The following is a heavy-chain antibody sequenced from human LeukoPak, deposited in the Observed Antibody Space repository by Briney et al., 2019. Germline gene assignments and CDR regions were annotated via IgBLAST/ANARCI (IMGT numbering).Heavy chain of an antibody. Sequence: PGGSLRLSCAASGFTFDDYAMHWVRQAPGKGLEWVSGISWNSGSIGYADSVKGRFTISRDNAKNSLYLQMNSLRAEDAGVYYCARDQGQHVWSGYNGSIDYWGQGTLVTVSS. V-gene: IGHV3-9*01. CDR2: ISWNSGSI. J-gene: IGHJ4*02. CDR1: GFTFDDYA. CDR3: ARDQGQHVWSGYNGSIDY. D-gene: IGHD3-3*01.